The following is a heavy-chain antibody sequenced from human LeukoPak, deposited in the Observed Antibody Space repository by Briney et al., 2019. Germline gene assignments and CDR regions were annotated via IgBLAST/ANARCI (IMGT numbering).Heavy chain of an antibody. V-gene: IGHV4-59*01. D-gene: IGHD2-15*01. Sequence: SETLSLTCAVSGASFSGFYWTWIRQAPGKGLEWIGSIYNSGSIEYNPSLKSRATISVDTSQHQFSLRLSSVTAADTAVYYCARDWWLGSPILQGYFYGLDVWGHGTKVTVSS. CDR3: ARDWWLGSPILQGYFYGLDV. J-gene: IGHJ6*02. CDR1: GASFSGFY. CDR2: IYNSGSI.